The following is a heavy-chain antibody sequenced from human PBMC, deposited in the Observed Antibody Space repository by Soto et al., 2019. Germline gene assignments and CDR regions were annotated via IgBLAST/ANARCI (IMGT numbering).Heavy chain of an antibody. J-gene: IGHJ4*02. Sequence: EVQLVESGGGLVQPGGSLRLSCAASGFTFSSYWIHWVRQAPGKGPVWVSRINNDGSSAKYADSVKGRFTISRDNAKNTLYLQMNSLRAEYTAVYYCARDRGYGTPFDYWGQGTLVTVSS. D-gene: IGHD5-12*01. V-gene: IGHV3-74*03. CDR3: ARDRGYGTPFDY. CDR1: GFTFSSYW. CDR2: INNDGSSA.